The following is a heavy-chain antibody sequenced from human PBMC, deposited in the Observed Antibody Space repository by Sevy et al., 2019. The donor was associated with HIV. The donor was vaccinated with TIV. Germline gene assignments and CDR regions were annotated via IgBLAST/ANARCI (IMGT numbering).Heavy chain of an antibody. D-gene: IGHD2-2*01. Sequence: GGSLRLSCAASGFTFSSYSMNRVRQAPGKGLEWVSYISSSSSTIYYADSVKGRFTISRDNAKNSLYLQMNSLRAEDTAVYYCAATLGYCSSTSCYELKYYYYGMDVWGQGTTVTVSS. CDR1: GFTFSSYS. V-gene: IGHV3-48*01. CDR2: ISSSSSTI. J-gene: IGHJ6*02. CDR3: AATLGYCSSTSCYELKYYYYGMDV.